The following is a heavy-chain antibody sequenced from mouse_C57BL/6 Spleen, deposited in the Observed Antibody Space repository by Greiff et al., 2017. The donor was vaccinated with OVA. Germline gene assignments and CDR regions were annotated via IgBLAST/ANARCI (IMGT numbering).Heavy chain of an antibody. J-gene: IGHJ4*01. CDR3: VRQDGTSYDYAMDY. Sequence: EVMLVESGGGLVQPKGSLKLSCAASGFSFNTYAMNWVRQAPGKGLEWVARIRSKSNNYATYYADSVTDRFTISRDDTDSMLYLQMNNEKTEDTAMYYCVRQDGTSYDYAMDYWGQGTSVTVSS. CDR1: GFSFNTYA. V-gene: IGHV10-1*01. D-gene: IGHD1-1*01. CDR2: IRSKSNNYAT.